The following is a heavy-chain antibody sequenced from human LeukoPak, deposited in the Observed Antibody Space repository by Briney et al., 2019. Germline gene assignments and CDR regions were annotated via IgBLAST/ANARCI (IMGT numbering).Heavy chain of an antibody. Sequence: GASVKVSCKASGYTFTGYYMHWVRQAPGQGFEWMGWINPNSGGTNYAQKFQGRVTMTRDTSISTAYMELSRLRSDDTAVYYCARDLNYQLLDEYFQHWGQGTLVTVSS. CDR3: ARDLNYQLLDEYFQH. V-gene: IGHV1-2*02. CDR2: INPNSGGT. CDR1: GYTFTGYY. J-gene: IGHJ1*01. D-gene: IGHD2-2*01.